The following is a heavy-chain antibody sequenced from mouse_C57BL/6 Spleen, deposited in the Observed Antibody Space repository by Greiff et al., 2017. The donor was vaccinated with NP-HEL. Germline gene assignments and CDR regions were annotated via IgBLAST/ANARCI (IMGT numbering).Heavy chain of an antibody. V-gene: IGHV1-59*01. CDR2: IDPSDSYT. J-gene: IGHJ4*01. CDR1: GYTFTSYW. CDR3: ARDIRYPVAMDY. D-gene: IGHD1-1*01. Sequence: VQLQQPGAELVRPGTSVKLSCKASGYTFTSYWMHWVKQRPGQGLEWIGVIDPSDSYTNYNQKFKGKATLTVDTSSSTAYMQLSSLTSEDSAVYYCARDIRYPVAMDYWGQGTSVTVSS.